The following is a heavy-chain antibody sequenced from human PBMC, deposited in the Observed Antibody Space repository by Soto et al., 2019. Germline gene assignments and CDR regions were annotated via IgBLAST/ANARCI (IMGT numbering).Heavy chain of an antibody. D-gene: IGHD3-22*01. CDR1: GGSFSGYY. J-gene: IGHJ4*02. Sequence: KSSETLSLTCAVYGGSFSGYYWSWIRQPPGKGLEWIGEINHSGSTNYNPSLKSRVTISVDTSKNQFSLKLSSVTAADTAVYYCARVYYDSSGYLDYWGQGTLVTVSS. CDR2: INHSGST. CDR3: ARVYYDSSGYLDY. V-gene: IGHV4-34*01.